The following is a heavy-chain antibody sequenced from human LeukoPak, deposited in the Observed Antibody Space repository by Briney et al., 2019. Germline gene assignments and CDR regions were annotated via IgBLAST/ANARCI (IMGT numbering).Heavy chain of an antibody. V-gene: IGHV3-23*01. Sequence: SGGSLRLSCAASGFTFSSYAMSWVRQAPGKGLEWVSAISGSGGSTYCADSVKGRFTISRDNSKNTLYLQMNSLRAEDTAVYYCAIPWGGSDDYSKERDRDVWGKGTTVTVSS. J-gene: IGHJ6*04. CDR2: ISGSGGST. CDR3: AIPWGGSDDYSKERDRDV. CDR1: GFTFSSYA. D-gene: IGHD4-11*01.